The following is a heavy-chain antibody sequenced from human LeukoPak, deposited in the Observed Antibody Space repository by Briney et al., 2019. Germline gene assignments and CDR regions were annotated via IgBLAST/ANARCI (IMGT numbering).Heavy chain of an antibody. CDR2: IRYDGSNK. J-gene: IGHJ6*03. CDR1: GFTFSSYG. D-gene: IGHD3-10*01. CDR3: AKDPTPFYGSGSYYYYYMDV. Sequence: PGGSLRLSCAASGFTFSSYGMHWVRQAPGKGLEWVAFIRYDGSNKYYADSVKGRFTISRDNSKNTLYLQMNSLRAEDTAVYYCAKDPTPFYGSGSYYYYYMDVWGKGTTVTVSS. V-gene: IGHV3-30*02.